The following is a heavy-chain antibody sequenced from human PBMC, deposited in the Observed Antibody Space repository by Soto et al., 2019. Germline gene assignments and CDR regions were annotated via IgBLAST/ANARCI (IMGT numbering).Heavy chain of an antibody. CDR3: TRAPVSGSYCFDF. Sequence: SETLSLTCSVSVGSVSSGNYYWSWIRQPPGKGLEWIGYIFHTGTTNYNPSLKSRVTISLVTSMNQFSLKLSSVTPADTAVYYCTRAPVSGSYCFDFWGQGTPVTVSS. J-gene: IGHJ4*02. CDR1: VGSVSSGNYY. V-gene: IGHV4-61*01. CDR2: IFHTGTT. D-gene: IGHD1-26*01.